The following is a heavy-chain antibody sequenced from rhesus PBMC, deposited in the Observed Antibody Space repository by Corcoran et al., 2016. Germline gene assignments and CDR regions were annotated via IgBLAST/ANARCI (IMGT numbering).Heavy chain of an antibody. CDR2: IYWDADN. CDR1: GFSLSTSGMG. V-gene: IGHV2S1*01. D-gene: IGHD5-12*01. CDR3: ARAGYSYSYAFDY. Sequence: QVTLKESGPALVKPTQTLTLTCTFPGFSLSTSGMGVGWIRQPPGKALEWLASIYWDADNYYSTSLKSRLTISKDTSKNQVVLTMSNMDPVDTATYYCARAGYSYSYAFDYWGQGVLVTVSS. J-gene: IGHJ4*01.